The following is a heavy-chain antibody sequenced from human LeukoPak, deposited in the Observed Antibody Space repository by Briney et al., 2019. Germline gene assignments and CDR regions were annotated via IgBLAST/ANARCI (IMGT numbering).Heavy chain of an antibody. D-gene: IGHD3-10*01. J-gene: IGHJ6*03. V-gene: IGHV4-31*03. CDR3: ARFGDYYGYYMDV. Sequence: PSETLSLTCTVSGGSISSGGYYWSWIRQHPGKGLEWIGYIYYSGSTYYNPSLKSRVTISVDTSKNQFSLKLSSVTAADTAVYYCARFGDYYGYYMDVWGKGTTVTVSS. CDR1: GGSISSGGYY. CDR2: IYYSGST.